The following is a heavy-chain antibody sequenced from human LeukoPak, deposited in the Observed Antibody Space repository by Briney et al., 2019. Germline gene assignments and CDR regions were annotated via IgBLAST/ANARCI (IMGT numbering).Heavy chain of an antibody. J-gene: IGHJ4*02. CDR3: ARDVGYCSSRTCYSRYFDY. D-gene: IGHD2-15*01. CDR2: ISSGDNYR. V-gene: IGHV3-21*01. CDR1: GFTFGDYA. Sequence: GGSLRLSCTASGFTFGDYAMNWVRQAPGKGLEWVSSISSGDNYRYYRDSVKGRFTTSRDNANNLLYLQMNSLRAEDTAVYFCARDVGYCSSRTCYSRYFDYWGQGALVTVSS.